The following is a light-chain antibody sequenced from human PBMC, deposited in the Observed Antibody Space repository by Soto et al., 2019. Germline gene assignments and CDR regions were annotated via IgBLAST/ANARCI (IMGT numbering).Light chain of an antibody. J-gene: IGKJ5*01. CDR2: VAS. CDR3: QQSYGTPIT. V-gene: IGKV1-39*01. CDR1: QSISRY. Sequence: DIQLTQSASFLYASVGDRFTITCRASQSISRYLNWYQQKPGKAPNLLIYVASSLQSEVPSRFSGSGSGTDFTLTITSLQPEDFATYYCQQSYGTPITFGQGTRLEIK.